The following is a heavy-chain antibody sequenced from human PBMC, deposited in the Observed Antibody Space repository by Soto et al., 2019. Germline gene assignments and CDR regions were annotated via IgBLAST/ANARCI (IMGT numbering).Heavy chain of an antibody. Sequence: GGSLRLSCAASGFTVSSNHMSWVRQAPGKGLEWVSVIYSGGSTYYADSVKGRFTISRDNSKNTLYLQMNSLRAEDTAVYYCARDREHYGDYGYYYYYMDVWGKGTTVTVSS. CDR3: ARDREHYGDYGYYYYYMDV. D-gene: IGHD4-17*01. V-gene: IGHV3-66*01. CDR1: GFTVSSNH. J-gene: IGHJ6*03. CDR2: IYSGGST.